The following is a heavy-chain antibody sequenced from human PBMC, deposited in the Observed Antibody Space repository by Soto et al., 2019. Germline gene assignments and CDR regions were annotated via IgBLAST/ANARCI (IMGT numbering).Heavy chain of an antibody. CDR1: GFTFSSYW. V-gene: IGHV3-7*03. J-gene: IGHJ4*02. CDR2: IKQDGSEK. D-gene: IGHD3-3*01. Sequence: VGSLRLSCAASGFTFSSYWMSWVRQAPGKGLEWVANIKQDGSEKYYVDSVKGRFTISRGNAKNSLYLQMNSLRAEDTAVYYCARVSTIFGVVITYYFDYWGQGTLVTVSS. CDR3: ARVSTIFGVVITYYFDY.